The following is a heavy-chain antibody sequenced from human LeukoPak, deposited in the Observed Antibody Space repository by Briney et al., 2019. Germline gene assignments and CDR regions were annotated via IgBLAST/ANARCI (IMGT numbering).Heavy chain of an antibody. D-gene: IGHD1-26*01. CDR1: GFTFSTYN. CDR2: ITSSSSYI. Sequence: GESLRLSCAASGFTFSTYNMNWVRQAPGKGLEWLSSITSSSSYIYYADSVKGRFTISRDNAKNSLYLQMDSLRVEDTAVYYCARDPYSGNYGAYYYYYMDVWGKGTTVTISS. J-gene: IGHJ6*03. V-gene: IGHV3-21*06. CDR3: ARDPYSGNYGAYYYYYMDV.